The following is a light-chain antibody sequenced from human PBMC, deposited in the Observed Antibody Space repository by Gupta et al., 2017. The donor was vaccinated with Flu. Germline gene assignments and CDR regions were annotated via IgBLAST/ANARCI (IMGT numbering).Light chain of an antibody. J-gene: IGKJ1*01. Sequence: EIVLTQSPGTLSLPPGERATLSCRTSQSVNNNYLAWYQQKPGQAPRLLVYDASTRATGIPDRFRGSGSGTDFSLTISRLEPEDCAVYYCQQYGSSPTWTFGQGTKVEIK. CDR2: DAS. CDR1: QSVNNNY. CDR3: QQYGSSPTWT. V-gene: IGKV3-20*01.